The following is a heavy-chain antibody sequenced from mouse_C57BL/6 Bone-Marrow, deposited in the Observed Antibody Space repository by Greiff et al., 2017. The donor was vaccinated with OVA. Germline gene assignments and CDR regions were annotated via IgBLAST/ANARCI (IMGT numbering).Heavy chain of an antibody. Sequence: QVQLKESGAELVRPGTSVKVSCKASGYAFTNYLIEWVKQRPGQGLEWIGVINPGSGGTNYNEKFKGKATLTADKSSSTAYMQLSSLTSEDSAVYVCAREGYGFAYWGQGTLVTVSA. D-gene: IGHD2-2*01. CDR3: AREGYGFAY. V-gene: IGHV1-54*01. CDR2: INPGSGGT. CDR1: GYAFTNYL. J-gene: IGHJ3*01.